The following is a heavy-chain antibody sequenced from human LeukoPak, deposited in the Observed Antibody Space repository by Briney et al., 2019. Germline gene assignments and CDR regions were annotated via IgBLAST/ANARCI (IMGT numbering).Heavy chain of an antibody. J-gene: IGHJ4*02. V-gene: IGHV1-18*01. D-gene: IGHD2-2*01. Sequence: ASVKVSCKASGYTFTSYDINWVRQAPGQGREWMGCIIAYTCNTNYPQKLQGRVTMPTDTSTSTAYMELRSLRSDDTAVYYCARDGGVVVPAALWGQGTLVTVSS. CDR3: ARDGGVVVPAAL. CDR2: IIAYTCNT. CDR1: GYTFTSYD.